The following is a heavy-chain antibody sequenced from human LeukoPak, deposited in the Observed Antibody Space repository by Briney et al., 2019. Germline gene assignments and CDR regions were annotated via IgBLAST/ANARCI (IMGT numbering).Heavy chain of an antibody. CDR1: GSTFSSYA. CDR2: ISGSGGST. J-gene: IGHJ4*02. Sequence: GGSLRLSCAASGSTFSSYAMRWIRQAPGKGLEWVSGISGSGGSTYYADSVKGRFTISRDNSKNTLYLQMNSLRAEDTAVYYCAKGAASEYYFDSWGQGTLVTVSS. V-gene: IGHV3-23*01. D-gene: IGHD6-25*01. CDR3: AKGAASEYYFDS.